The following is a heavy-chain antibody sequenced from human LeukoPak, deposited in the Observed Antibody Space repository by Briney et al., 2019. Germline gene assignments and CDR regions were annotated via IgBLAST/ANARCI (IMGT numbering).Heavy chain of an antibody. V-gene: IGHV3-48*03. CDR2: ISSSGSTI. D-gene: IGHD3-3*01. CDR3: ASGRNGYDFWSGYSKPFDY. CDR1: GFTFSSYE. Sequence: PGGSLRLSCAASGFTFSSYEMNWVRQAPGKGLEWVSYISSSGSTIYYADSVKGRFTISRDNAKNSLYLQMNSLRAEDTAVYYCASGRNGYDFWSGYSKPFDYWGQGTLVTVSS. J-gene: IGHJ4*02.